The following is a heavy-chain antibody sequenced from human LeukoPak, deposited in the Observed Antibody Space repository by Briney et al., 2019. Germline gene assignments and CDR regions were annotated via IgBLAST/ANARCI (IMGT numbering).Heavy chain of an antibody. CDR3: ASSGRGYSGYDSGFDY. V-gene: IGHV1-69*05. CDR2: IIPIFGTA. D-gene: IGHD5-12*01. J-gene: IGHJ4*02. CDR1: GGTFSSYA. Sequence: SVKVSCKASGGTFSSYAISWVRQAPGQGLEGMGGIIPIFGTANYAQKFQGRVTITTDESTSTAYMELSSLRSEDTAVYYCASSGRGYSGYDSGFDYWGQGTLVTVSS.